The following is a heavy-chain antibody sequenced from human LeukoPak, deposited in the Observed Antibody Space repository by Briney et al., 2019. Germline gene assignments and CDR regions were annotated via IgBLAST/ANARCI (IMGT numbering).Heavy chain of an antibody. CDR1: GYSFTSYW. CDR3: ARFPEPYYDFWSGAPFDYYYYGMDV. Sequence: GESLKISCKGSGYSFTSYWIGWVRQMPGKGLEWMGIIYPGDSDTRYSPSFQGQVTISADKSISTAYLQWSSLKASDTAMYYCARFPEPYYDFWSGAPFDYYYYGMDVWGQGTTVTVSS. V-gene: IGHV5-51*01. J-gene: IGHJ6*02. CDR2: IYPGDSDT. D-gene: IGHD3-3*01.